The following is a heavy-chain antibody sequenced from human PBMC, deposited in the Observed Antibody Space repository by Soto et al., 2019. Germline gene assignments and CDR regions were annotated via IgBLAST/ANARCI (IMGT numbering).Heavy chain of an antibody. Sequence: QVQLVQSGAEVKKPGSSVKVSCKASGGTFSSYTISWVRQAPGQGLEWMGRIIPILGIANYAQKFQGRVTITADKSTSTAYMELSSLRSEDTAVYYCARETSYDILTGPVTVQRSYWGQGTLVTVSS. V-gene: IGHV1-69*08. CDR3: ARETSYDILTGPVTVQRSY. J-gene: IGHJ4*02. D-gene: IGHD3-9*01. CDR2: IIPILGIA. CDR1: GGTFSSYT.